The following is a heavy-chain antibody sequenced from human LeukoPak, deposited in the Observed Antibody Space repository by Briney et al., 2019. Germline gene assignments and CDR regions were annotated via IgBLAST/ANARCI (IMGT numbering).Heavy chain of an antibody. CDR2: IYHSGST. V-gene: IGHV4-4*02. J-gene: IGHJ4*02. D-gene: IGHD3-3*01. Sequence: PSGTLSLTCAVSGGSISSSNWWSWVRQPPGKGLEWIGEIYHSGSTNYNPSLKSRVTISVDTSKNQFSLKLSSVTAADTAVYYCARDLAYYDFWSPLGGAGWGQGTLVTVSS. CDR1: GGSISSSNW. CDR3: ARDLAYYDFWSPLGGAG.